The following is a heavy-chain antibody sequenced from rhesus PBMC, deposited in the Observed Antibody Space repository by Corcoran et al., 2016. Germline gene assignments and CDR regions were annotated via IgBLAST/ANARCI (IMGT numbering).Heavy chain of an antibody. CDR2: IYGTTGNT. V-gene: IGHV4S7*01. D-gene: IGHD1-7*02. J-gene: IGHJ4*01. Sequence: QVQLKESGPGLVKPSETLSLTCAVSGGSVSRGYGWGWIRQPPGKGLEWVGTIYGTTGNTSSDPALKVRVSISRDISQNQLSRRLNSVTAADTAVYFCVRVNWNDGLDYWGQGVLVTVSS. CDR1: GGSVSRGYG. CDR3: VRVNWNDGLDY.